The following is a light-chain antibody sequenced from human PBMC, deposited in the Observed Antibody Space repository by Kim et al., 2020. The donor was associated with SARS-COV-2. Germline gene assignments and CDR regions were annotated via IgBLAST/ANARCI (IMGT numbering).Light chain of an antibody. CDR3: QQYKTYPLT. J-gene: IGKJ1*01. CDR1: QDINTY. V-gene: IGKV1-16*02. CDR2: AAS. Sequence: ASVGDRVTITWRASQDINTYLIWFQQKPGKAPKPLIYAASSLQSGVPSKFSGSGSGTDFTLTISNLQPEDFATYYCQQYKTYPLTFGRGTKVDIK.